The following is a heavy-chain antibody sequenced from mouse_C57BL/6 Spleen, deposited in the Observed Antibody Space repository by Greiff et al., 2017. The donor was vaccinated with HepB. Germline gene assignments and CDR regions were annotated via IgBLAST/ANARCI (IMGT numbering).Heavy chain of an antibody. Sequence: VQLQQSGPELVKPGASVKISCKASGYSFTSYYIHWVKQRPGQGLEWIGWIYPGSGNTKYNEKFKGKATLTADTSSSTAYMQLSSLTSEDSAVYYCARSGGNFYYAMDYWGQGTSVTVSS. CDR2: IYPGSGNT. CDR3: ARSGGNFYYAMDY. J-gene: IGHJ4*01. V-gene: IGHV1-66*01. CDR1: GYSFTSYY. D-gene: IGHD2-1*01.